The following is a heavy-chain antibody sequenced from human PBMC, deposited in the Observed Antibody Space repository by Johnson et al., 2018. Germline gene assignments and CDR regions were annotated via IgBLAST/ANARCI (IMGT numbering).Heavy chain of an antibody. CDR3: VRRCFMDV. CDR1: GFTFSNYW. D-gene: IGHD4/OR15-4a*01. J-gene: IGHJ6*02. Sequence: EVQLVETGGGLIQPGGSLRLSCAASGFTFSNYWMGWVRQAPGKGLEWVANIKQDGSAKYYVESVKGRFTISRDNAKTSLFLQMSSLSAEDTAVYHCVRRCFMDVWGQGTTVTVSS. V-gene: IGHV3-7*01. CDR2: IKQDGSAK.